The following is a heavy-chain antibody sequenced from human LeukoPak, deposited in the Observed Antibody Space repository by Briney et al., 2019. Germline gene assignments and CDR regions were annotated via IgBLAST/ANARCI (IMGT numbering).Heavy chain of an antibody. V-gene: IGHV3-48*04. J-gene: IGHJ5*02. CDR2: ISSSISTI. CDR3: ARGPGPYGSGTPQRRNFFDP. Sequence: GGSLRLSCAASGVTLCSYIMNWVRQAPGTGLKWVSYISSSISTIDSAATVKGRFTIPCDNAQHALYLQMNSPRAQDPTVYYCARGPGPYGSGTPQRRNFFDPWGQGTLVTVSS. D-gene: IGHD3-10*01. CDR1: GVTLCSYI.